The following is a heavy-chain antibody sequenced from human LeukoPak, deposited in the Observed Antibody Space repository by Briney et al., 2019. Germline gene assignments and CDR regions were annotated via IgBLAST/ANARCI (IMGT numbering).Heavy chain of an antibody. D-gene: IGHD2-2*01. J-gene: IGHJ4*02. V-gene: IGHV1-8*01. CDR1: GYTFTSYD. CDR2: MNPNSGNT. Sequence: ASVKVSCKASGYTFTSYDINWVRQATGQGLEWMGWMNPNSGNTGSAQRFQGRVTMTRNTSISTAYMELSSLRSEDTAVYYCARDYCSSTSCLFDYWGQGTLVTVSS. CDR3: ARDYCSSTSCLFDY.